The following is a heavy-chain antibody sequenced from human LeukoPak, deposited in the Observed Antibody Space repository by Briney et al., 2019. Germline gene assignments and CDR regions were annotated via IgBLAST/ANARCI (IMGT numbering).Heavy chain of an antibody. CDR2: ISDDGGNE. V-gene: IGHV3-30-3*01. CDR3: ARAASGDRYSGYAKDRYYFDR. D-gene: IGHD5-12*01. J-gene: IGHJ4*02. Sequence: ISDDGGNEHDADSVKGRFTISRDNSKNTLYLQMNSLRAEDTAVYFCARAASGDRYSGYAKDRYYFDRWGQGTLVTVSS.